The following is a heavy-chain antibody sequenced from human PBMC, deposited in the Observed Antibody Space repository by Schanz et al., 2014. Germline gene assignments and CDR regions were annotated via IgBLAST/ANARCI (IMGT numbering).Heavy chain of an antibody. V-gene: IGHV1-69*02. CDR1: GGTFSSFG. D-gene: IGHD3-10*01. CDR3: ARGRGFYDY. J-gene: IGHJ4*02. Sequence: VQLEQSGAEVKKPGSSVKVSCKASGGTFSSFGINWVRQAPGQGLEWMGKIIPVLNIATYAQNFQGRVTITADKSTSTAYMELTSLTSEDTAVHYCARGRGFYDYWGQGTLVTVSS. CDR2: IIPVLNIA.